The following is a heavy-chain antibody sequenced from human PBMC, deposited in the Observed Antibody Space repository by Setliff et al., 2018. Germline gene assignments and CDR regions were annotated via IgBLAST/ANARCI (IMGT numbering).Heavy chain of an antibody. J-gene: IGHJ4*02. CDR3: VIRISGDSDH. Sequence: GESLKISCKASGYTFTSYAMHWVRQAPGQRLEWMGWSNAGNGNTKYSQKFQGRVTITTETSASTAYMELSSLRSEDTAVYYCVIRISGDSDHWGQGTLVTVSS. CDR2: SNAGNGNT. CDR1: GYTFTSYA. D-gene: IGHD1-26*01. V-gene: IGHV1-3*01.